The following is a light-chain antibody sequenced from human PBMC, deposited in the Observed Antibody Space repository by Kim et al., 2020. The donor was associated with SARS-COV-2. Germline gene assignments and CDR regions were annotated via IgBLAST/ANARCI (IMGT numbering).Light chain of an antibody. CDR2: RNN. V-gene: IGLV10-54*01. CDR3: SAWDSSLSAWV. Sequence: RHTATLTCTGNSNNVGNQGAAWLQQHQGHPPKLLSYRNNNRPSGISERFSASRSGDTASLTITGLQPEDEADYYCSAWDSSLSAWVFGGGTQLTVL. CDR1: SNNVGNQG. J-gene: IGLJ2*01.